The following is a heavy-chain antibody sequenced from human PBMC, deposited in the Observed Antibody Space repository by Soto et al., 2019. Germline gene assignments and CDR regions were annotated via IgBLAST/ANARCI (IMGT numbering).Heavy chain of an antibody. D-gene: IGHD1-26*01. V-gene: IGHV1-69*01. CDR1: GGTFSSYA. J-gene: IGHJ4*02. CDR2: IIPIFGTA. Sequence: QVQLVQSGAEVKKPGSSVKVSCKASGGTFSSYAISWVRQAPGQGLEWMGGIIPIFGTANYAQKFQGRVTITADESTSTAYMELSSLRSEDTAVYYCARGAQRGEWELPKEFDYWGQGTLVTVSS. CDR3: ARGAQRGEWELPKEFDY.